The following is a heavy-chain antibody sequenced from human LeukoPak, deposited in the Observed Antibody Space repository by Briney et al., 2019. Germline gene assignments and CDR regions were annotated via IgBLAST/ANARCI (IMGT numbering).Heavy chain of an antibody. D-gene: IGHD2-15*01. Sequence: GASVKVSCKASGYTFNRYAISWLRQAPGQGLEWMGWISIYNGNTNYAQKFQVRVTMTTDTSTSTAFMELRSLRSDDTAVYYCARDLCSGGSCYFDYWGQGALVTVSS. CDR2: ISIYNGNT. CDR3: ARDLCSGGSCYFDY. V-gene: IGHV1-18*01. CDR1: GYTFNRYA. J-gene: IGHJ4*02.